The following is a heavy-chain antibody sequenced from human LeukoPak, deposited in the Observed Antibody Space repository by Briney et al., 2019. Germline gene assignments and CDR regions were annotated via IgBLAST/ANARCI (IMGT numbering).Heavy chain of an antibody. CDR2: ISGSGGST. CDR3: AKRLGVSSWYSCYFDY. V-gene: IGHV3-23*01. J-gene: IGHJ4*02. CDR1: GFTFSSYA. D-gene: IGHD6-13*01. Sequence: GGSLRLSCAASGFTFSSYAMSWVRQAPGKGLEWVSAISGSGGSTYYADSVKGRFTISRDNSKNTLYLQMNSLRADDTAVYYCAKRLGVSSWYSCYFDYWGQGTLVTVSS.